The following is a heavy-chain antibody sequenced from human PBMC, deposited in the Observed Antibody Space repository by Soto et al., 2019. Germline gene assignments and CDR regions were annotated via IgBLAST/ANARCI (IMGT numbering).Heavy chain of an antibody. J-gene: IGHJ5*02. D-gene: IGHD6-19*01. V-gene: IGHV3-7*04. Sequence: EVQLVESGGDLVQPGGSLRLSCAASGFTFSNFWMSWVRQTPGRGLEWVANMYQDGSEKYYLDSVRGRFTISRDNAKNSLSLQINSLRAEDTAVYYCAKDASGWSVTWGQGTPVIVSS. CDR1: GFTFSNFW. CDR3: AKDASGWSVT. CDR2: MYQDGSEK.